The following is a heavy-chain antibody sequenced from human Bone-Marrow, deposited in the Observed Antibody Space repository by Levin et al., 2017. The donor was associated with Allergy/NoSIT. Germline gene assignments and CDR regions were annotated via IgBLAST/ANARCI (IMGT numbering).Heavy chain of an antibody. D-gene: IGHD3-16*01. J-gene: IGHJ4*02. CDR1: GYTFTSYG. V-gene: IGHV1-18*01. CDR3: ARDLGEGYYKSKPSFDY. Sequence: GASVKVSCKASGYTFTSYGISWVRQAPGQGLEWMGWISAYNGNTNYAQKLQGRVTMTTDTSTSTAYMELRSLRSDDTAVYYCARDLGEGYYKSKPSFDYWGQGTLVTVSS. CDR2: ISAYNGNT.